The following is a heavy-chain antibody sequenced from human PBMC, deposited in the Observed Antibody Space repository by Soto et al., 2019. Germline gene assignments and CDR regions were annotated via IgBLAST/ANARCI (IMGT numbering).Heavy chain of an antibody. V-gene: IGHV1-8*02. Sequence: ASVKVSCKASGYTFNNYDIHWVRQAPGHGLAWMGWMNPNSGNTGYAQNFRGRGTMTQNTAIGTAYMEMSRLRADDTATYYCTRAYGAETFDFWGQGTRVTVSS. CDR1: GYTFNNYD. CDR2: MNPNSGNT. J-gene: IGHJ5*01. D-gene: IGHD3-10*01. CDR3: TRAYGAETFDF.